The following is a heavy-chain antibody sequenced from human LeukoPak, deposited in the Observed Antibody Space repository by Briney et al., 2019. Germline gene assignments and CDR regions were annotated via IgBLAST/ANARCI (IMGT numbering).Heavy chain of an antibody. Sequence: SETLSLTCTVSGGSISSSSYYWGWIRQPPGTGLEWIGSIYYSGSTYYNPSLKSRVTISVDTSKNQFSLKLSSVTAADTAVYYCAGWQLEIADYFDYWGQGTLVTVSS. V-gene: IGHV4-39*01. CDR1: GGSISSSSYY. J-gene: IGHJ4*02. CDR3: AGWQLEIADYFDY. D-gene: IGHD6-6*01. CDR2: IYYSGST.